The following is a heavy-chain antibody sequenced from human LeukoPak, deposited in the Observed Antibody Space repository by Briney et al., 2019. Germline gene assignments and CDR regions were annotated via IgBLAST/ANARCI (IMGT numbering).Heavy chain of an antibody. J-gene: IGHJ3*02. CDR3: TAATSMVRGVIISGAFDI. CDR1: GFTVSSNY. CDR2: ISGSGGST. D-gene: IGHD3-10*01. V-gene: IGHV3-23*01. Sequence: GRSLRLSCAASGFTVSSNYMSWVRQAPGKGLEWVSAISGSGGSTYYADSVKGRFTISRDNSKNTLYLQMNSLKTEDTAVYYCTAATSMVRGVIISGAFDIWGQGTMVTVSS.